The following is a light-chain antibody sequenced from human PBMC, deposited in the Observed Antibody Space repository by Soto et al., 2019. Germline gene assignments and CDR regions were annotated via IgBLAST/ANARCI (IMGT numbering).Light chain of an antibody. J-gene: IGKJ1*01. CDR2: ATS. Sequence: VLTQSPGTLSLSPGQRASLSCRASQNINTNNFAWYQQKPGQAPRLLLYATSSRATGIPDRFTGSGSGTDFTLTISRLETEDFAVYYCHQYGNSLWTFGQGTKVEIK. CDR3: HQYGNSLWT. V-gene: IGKV3-20*01. CDR1: QNINTNN.